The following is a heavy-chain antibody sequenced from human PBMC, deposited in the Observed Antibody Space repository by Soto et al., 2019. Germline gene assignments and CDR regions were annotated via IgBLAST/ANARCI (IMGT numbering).Heavy chain of an antibody. CDR3: AKASPYSSGWNDAFDI. CDR2: ISGSGGST. CDR1: GFTFSSYA. J-gene: IGHJ3*02. Sequence: GGSLRLSFAASGFTFSSYAMSWVSQAPGKGLEWVSAISGSGGSTYYADSVKGRFTISRDNAKNTLYLQMNSLRAEDTAVYYCAKASPYSSGWNDAFDIWGQGTMVTVSS. D-gene: IGHD6-19*01. V-gene: IGHV3-23*01.